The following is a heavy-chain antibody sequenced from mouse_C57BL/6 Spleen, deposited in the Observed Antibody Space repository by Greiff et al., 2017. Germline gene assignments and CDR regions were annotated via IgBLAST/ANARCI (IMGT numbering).Heavy chain of an antibody. CDR3: ARGGGIYYGNYWYFDV. D-gene: IGHD2-1*01. CDR1: GFTFSSYA. CDR2: ISDGGSYT. V-gene: IGHV5-4*01. Sequence: EVQGVESGGGLVKPGGSLKLSCAASGFTFSSYAMSWVRQTPEKRLEWVATISDGGSYTYYPDNVKGRFTISRDNAKNNLYLQMSHLKSEDTAMYYCARGGGIYYGNYWYFDVWGTGTTVTVSS. J-gene: IGHJ1*03.